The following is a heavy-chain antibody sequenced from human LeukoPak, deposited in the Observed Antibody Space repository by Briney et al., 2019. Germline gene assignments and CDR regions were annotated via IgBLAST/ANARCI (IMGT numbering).Heavy chain of an antibody. Sequence: GGSLRLSCAASGFTFSSYAMSWVRQAPGKGLEWVSAISGSGGSTYYADSVKGRFTISRDNSKNTLYLQMNSLRAEDTAVYYCAKSYSSGWNYFDYWGQETLVTVSS. CDR3: AKSYSSGWNYFDY. CDR2: ISGSGGST. D-gene: IGHD6-19*01. J-gene: IGHJ4*02. V-gene: IGHV3-23*01. CDR1: GFTFSSYA.